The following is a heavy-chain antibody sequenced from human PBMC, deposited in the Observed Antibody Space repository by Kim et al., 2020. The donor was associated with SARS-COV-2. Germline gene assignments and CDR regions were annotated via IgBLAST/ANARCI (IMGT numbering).Heavy chain of an antibody. CDR1: GGSFSGYY. V-gene: IGHV4-34*01. D-gene: IGHD6-13*01. CDR2: INHSGST. Sequence: SETLSLTCAVYGGSFSGYYWSWIRQPPGKGLEWIGEINHSGSTNYNPSLKSRVTISVDTSKNQSSLKLSSVTAADTAVYYCARGSGNIAAAGKLFDYWGQGTLVTVSS. J-gene: IGHJ4*02. CDR3: ARGSGNIAAAGKLFDY.